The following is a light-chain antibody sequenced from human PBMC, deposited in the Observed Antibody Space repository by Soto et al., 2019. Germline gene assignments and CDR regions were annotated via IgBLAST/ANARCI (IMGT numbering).Light chain of an antibody. CDR1: QDISNY. Sequence: DIQMTQSPSSLSASVGDRVTITCQASQDISNYLNWYHQKPGKAPKLLIYDASNLETGVPSRFSGSGSGTDFTFTISSLQPEDIATYYCQQYDNPPIFTFGPGTKVDIK. V-gene: IGKV1-33*01. CDR3: QQYDNPPIFT. CDR2: DAS. J-gene: IGKJ3*01.